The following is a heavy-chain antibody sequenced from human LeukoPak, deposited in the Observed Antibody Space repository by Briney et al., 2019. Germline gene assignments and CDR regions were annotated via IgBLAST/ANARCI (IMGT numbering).Heavy chain of an antibody. CDR1: GFTVSSNY. D-gene: IGHD5-12*01. J-gene: IGHJ4*02. CDR2: IYSGGIT. Sequence: TGGSLRLSCAASGFTVSSNYVSWVRQALGKGLEWVSVIYSGGITYYADSVKGRFTISRDDSKSTLSLQMNSLRAEDTAMYYCATERGYSGFFDYWGQGTLVTVSS. CDR3: ATERGYSGFFDY. V-gene: IGHV3-53*01.